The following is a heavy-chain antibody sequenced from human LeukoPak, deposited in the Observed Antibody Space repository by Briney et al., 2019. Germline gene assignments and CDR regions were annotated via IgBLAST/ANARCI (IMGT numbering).Heavy chain of an antibody. CDR1: GFTFSSHS. V-gene: IGHV3-21*01. Sequence: GGSLRLSCAASGFTFSSHSMNWVRQAPGKGLEWVSSITSSSNYIFYGDSVKGRFTISRDNTKNSLYLQMNSLRAEDTAVYYCAREGGQRYGGNSLDYWGQGTLVTVSS. CDR2: ITSSSNYI. CDR3: AREGGQRYGGNSLDY. J-gene: IGHJ4*02. D-gene: IGHD4-23*01.